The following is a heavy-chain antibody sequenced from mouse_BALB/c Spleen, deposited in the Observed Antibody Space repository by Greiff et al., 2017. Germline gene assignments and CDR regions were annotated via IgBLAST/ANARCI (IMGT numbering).Heavy chain of an antibody. CDR3: AGHYDYDLSFYAMDY. Sequence: DVLLVESGGDLVKPGGSLKLSCAASGFTFSSYGMYWVRQTPDKRLEWVATISSGGSYTYYPDSVKGRFTISRDNAKNTLYLQMSSLKSEDTAMYYCAGHYDYDLSFYAMDYWGQGTSVTVSS. CDR1: GFTFSSYG. CDR2: ISSGGSYT. J-gene: IGHJ4*01. D-gene: IGHD2-4*01. V-gene: IGHV5-6*01.